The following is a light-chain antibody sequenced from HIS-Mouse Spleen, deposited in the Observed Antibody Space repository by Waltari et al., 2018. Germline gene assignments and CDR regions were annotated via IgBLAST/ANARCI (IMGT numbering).Light chain of an antibody. CDR3: SSYAGSNIVV. Sequence: QSALTQPPSASGSPGQSVTISCTGTSSDVGGYHYVPWYQQHPGKAPKLMIYEVSKRPSGVPDRFSGSKSGNTASLTVSGLQAEDEADYYCSSYAGSNIVVFGGGTKLTVL. J-gene: IGLJ2*01. CDR2: EVS. CDR1: SSDVGGYHY. V-gene: IGLV2-8*01.